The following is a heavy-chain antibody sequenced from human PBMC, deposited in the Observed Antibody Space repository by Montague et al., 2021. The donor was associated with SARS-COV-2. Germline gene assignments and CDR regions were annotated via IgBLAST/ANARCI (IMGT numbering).Heavy chain of an antibody. D-gene: IGHD1-26*01. CDR2: IYSGGST. V-gene: IGHV3-66*01. Sequence: SLRLSCAASGFTVSSNYMSWVRQAPGKGLEWVSVIYSGGSTYYADSVKGRFTISRNNSKNALYLQMNSLRAEDTAVYYCARDLGGAYWYFDLWGRGTLVTASS. J-gene: IGHJ2*01. CDR1: GFTVSSNY. CDR3: ARDLGGAYWYFDL.